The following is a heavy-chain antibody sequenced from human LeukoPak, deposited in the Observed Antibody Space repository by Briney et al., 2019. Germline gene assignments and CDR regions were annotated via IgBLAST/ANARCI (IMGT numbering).Heavy chain of an antibody. V-gene: IGHV4-59*08. CDR3: ARPGVGSGRYGAFDI. CDR2: IYYNGGT. Sequence: TPSETPSLTCTVSGGSISSYYWSWIRQPPGKGLEWIGYIYYNGGTNYNPSLESRLTMSVDTSKNQFSLKLRSVTAADTAVYYCARPGVGSGRYGAFDIWGQGTMVTVSS. D-gene: IGHD5-18*01. CDR1: GGSISSYY. J-gene: IGHJ3*02.